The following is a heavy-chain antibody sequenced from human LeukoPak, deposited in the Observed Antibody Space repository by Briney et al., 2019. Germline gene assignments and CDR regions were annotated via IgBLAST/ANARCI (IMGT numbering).Heavy chain of an antibody. J-gene: IGHJ4*02. CDR3: AREKRDGYNYFDY. CDR2: IYTSGST. D-gene: IGHD5-24*01. V-gene: IGHV4-61*02. CDR1: GGSISSGSYY. Sequence: SETLSLTCTVSGGSISSGSYYWRWIRQPAGKGLEWIGRIYTSGSTNYNPSLKSRVTMSVDTSKNQFSLKLSSVTAADTAVYYCAREKRDGYNYFDYWGQGTLVTVSS.